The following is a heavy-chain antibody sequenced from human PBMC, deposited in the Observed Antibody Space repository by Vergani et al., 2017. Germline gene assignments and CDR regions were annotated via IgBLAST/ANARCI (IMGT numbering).Heavy chain of an antibody. J-gene: IGHJ4*02. Sequence: EVQLVESGGGLIQPGGSLRLSCAASGFTVSSNYMSWVRQAPGKGLEWVSVIYSGGSTYYAYSVKGRFTISRDNSKNTLYLQMNSLRAEDTAVYYCSRVVFNYGDYTYYFDYWGQGTLVTVSS. D-gene: IGHD4-17*01. V-gene: IGHV3-53*01. CDR2: IYSGGST. CDR3: SRVVFNYGDYTYYFDY. CDR1: GFTVSSNY.